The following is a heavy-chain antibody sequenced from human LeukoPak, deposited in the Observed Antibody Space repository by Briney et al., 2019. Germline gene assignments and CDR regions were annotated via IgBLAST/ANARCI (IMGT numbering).Heavy chain of an antibody. J-gene: IGHJ3*02. D-gene: IGHD6-6*01. CDR2: ISSSSSYI. CDR1: GFTFSRNS. CDR3: ARVASYAFDI. V-gene: IGHV3-21*01. Sequence: PGGSLRLSCAASGFTFSRNSMSWVRQAPGKGLEWVSSISSSSSYIYYADSVKGRFTISRDNAKNSLYLQMNSLRAEDTAVYYCARVASYAFDIWGQGTMVTVSS.